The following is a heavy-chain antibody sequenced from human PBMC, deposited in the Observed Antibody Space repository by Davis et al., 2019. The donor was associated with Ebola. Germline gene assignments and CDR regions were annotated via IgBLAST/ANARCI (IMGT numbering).Heavy chain of an antibody. D-gene: IGHD1-14*01. Sequence: GESLKISCAASGFTFSIYGMHWVRQAPGKGLDWVAVISSDGSNKYYADSVKGRFTISRDNSKNTLYLQMNSLRAEDTAVYYCAKTRGGLTGASDYWGQGTLVTVSS. CDR2: ISSDGSNK. J-gene: IGHJ4*02. V-gene: IGHV3-30*18. CDR1: GFTFSIYG. CDR3: AKTRGGLTGASDY.